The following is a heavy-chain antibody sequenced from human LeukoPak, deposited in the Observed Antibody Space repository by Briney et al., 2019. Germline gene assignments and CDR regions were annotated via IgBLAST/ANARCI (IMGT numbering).Heavy chain of an antibody. D-gene: IGHD3-10*01. V-gene: IGHV3-9*01. CDR2: ISWNSGSI. Sequence: GGSLRLSCAASRFTFDDYAMHWVRQAPGKGLEWVSGISWNSGSIGYADSVKGRFTISRDNAKNSLYLQMNSLRAEDTALYYCASTYYYGSGSGDDAFDIWGQGTMVTVSS. CDR3: ASTYYYGSGSGDDAFDI. CDR1: RFTFDDYA. J-gene: IGHJ3*02.